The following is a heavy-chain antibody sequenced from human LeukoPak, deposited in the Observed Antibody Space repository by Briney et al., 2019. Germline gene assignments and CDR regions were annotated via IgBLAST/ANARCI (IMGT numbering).Heavy chain of an antibody. Sequence: GASVKVSCKASGYTFTSYDINWVRQATGPGLEWMGWMNPNSGNTGYAQKFQGRVTMTRNTPISPAYMELSSLRSEDTAVYYCARMGPRSPITIFGVVIQGGFDYWGQGTLVTVSS. CDR2: MNPNSGNT. J-gene: IGHJ4*02. V-gene: IGHV1-8*01. CDR1: GYTFTSYD. CDR3: ARMGPRSPITIFGVVIQGGFDY. D-gene: IGHD3-3*01.